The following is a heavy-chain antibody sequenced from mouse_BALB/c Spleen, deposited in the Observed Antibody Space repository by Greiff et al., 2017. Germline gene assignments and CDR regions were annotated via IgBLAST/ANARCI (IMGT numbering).Heavy chain of an antibody. CDR2: INPSNGGT. D-gene: IGHD2-4*01. Sequence: QVQLQQPGAELVKPGASVKLSCKASGYTFTSYYMYWVKQRPGQGLEWIGGINPSNGGTNFNEKFKSKATLTVDKSSSTAYMQLSSLTSEDSAVYYCFYEYDVEVYAMDDWGQGTSVTVSS. V-gene: IGHV1S81*02. CDR3: FYEYDVEVYAMDD. J-gene: IGHJ4*01. CDR1: GYTFTSYY.